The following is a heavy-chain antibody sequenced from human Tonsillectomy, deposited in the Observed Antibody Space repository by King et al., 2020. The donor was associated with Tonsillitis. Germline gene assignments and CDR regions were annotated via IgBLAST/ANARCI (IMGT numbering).Heavy chain of an antibody. V-gene: IGHV3-15*07. CDR2: IKSKTDGGTT. Sequence: DVQLVESGGGLLKPGESLRLSCAASGFTFTNAWMNWVRQAPGKGLEWVGRIKSKTDGGTTDYAAPVKGRFTISKDDSKNTLYLQMSSLKTEDTAVYYCTTHGEADDYDSSGSYYRSYVDVWGKGTTVIVSS. D-gene: IGHD3-22*01. CDR1: GFTFTNAW. J-gene: IGHJ6*03. CDR3: TTHGEADDYDSSGSYYRSYVDV.